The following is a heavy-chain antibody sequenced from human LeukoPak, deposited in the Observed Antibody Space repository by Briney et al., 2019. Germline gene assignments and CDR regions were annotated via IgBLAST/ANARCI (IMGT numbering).Heavy chain of an antibody. CDR1: GGSISGSTYY. V-gene: IGHV4-39*05. J-gene: IGHJ4*02. CDR3: TLRNF. CDR2: IYYSGST. Sequence: SETPSLTCTASGGSISGSTYYWGWVRQPPGKGLEWIGSIYYSGSTYYNPSLKSRVTISVDTSKNQFSLKLSSVTAADTAVYFCTLRNFWGQGSLVTVSS.